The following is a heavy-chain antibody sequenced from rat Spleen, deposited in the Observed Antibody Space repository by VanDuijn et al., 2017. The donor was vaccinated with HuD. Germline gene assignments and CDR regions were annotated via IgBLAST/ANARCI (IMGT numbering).Heavy chain of an antibody. CDR3: ARRHFGYTDYFDY. Sequence: ELQLVESGGGLVQHGRSLKLSCAASGFPFSDYGLAWVRQAPTKGLEWVATISYADTSGHGGTYYPDSVKVRFTISRDNAKSTLSLQMDSLRSEDTATYYCARRHFGYTDYFDYWGQGVMVTVSS. D-gene: IGHD1-4*01. V-gene: IGHV5-29*01. CDR2: ISYADTSGHGGT. CDR1: GFPFSDYG. J-gene: IGHJ2*01.